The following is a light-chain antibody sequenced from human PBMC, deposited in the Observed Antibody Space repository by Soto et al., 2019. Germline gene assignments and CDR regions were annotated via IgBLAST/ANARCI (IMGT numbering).Light chain of an antibody. Sequence: QSVLTQPPSASGSPGQSVTISWTGTSSDVGGYNYVSWYQQRPGKVPKVIIYEVTKRPSGVPDRFSGSKSGNTASLTVAGLQAEDEANYLCSSYANKNSFPVFGTATKATVL. CDR3: SSYANKNSFPV. J-gene: IGLJ1*01. CDR1: SSDVGGYNY. V-gene: IGLV2-8*01. CDR2: EVT.